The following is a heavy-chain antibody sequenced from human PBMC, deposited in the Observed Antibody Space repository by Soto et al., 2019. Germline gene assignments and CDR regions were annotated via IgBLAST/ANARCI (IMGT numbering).Heavy chain of an antibody. J-gene: IGHJ4*02. V-gene: IGHV4-59*08. CDR3: ARLFQLFPAPGSVRQQLVRGYFDY. D-gene: IGHD6-13*01. Sequence: SETLSLTCTVSGGSISSYYWSWIRQPPGKGLEWIGYIYYSGSTNYNPSLKSRVTISVDTSKNQFSLKLSSVTAADTAVYYCARLFQLFPAPGSVRQQLVRGYFDYWGQGTLVTVSS. CDR1: GGSISSYY. CDR2: IYYSGST.